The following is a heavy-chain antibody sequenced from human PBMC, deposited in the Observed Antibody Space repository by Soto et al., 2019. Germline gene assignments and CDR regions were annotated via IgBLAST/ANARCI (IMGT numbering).Heavy chain of an antibody. V-gene: IGHV3-23*01. CDR2: ISGSGDTT. D-gene: IGHD1-20*01. CDR3: AKDMKYNWNDDDY. J-gene: IGHJ4*01. Sequence: EVQLLESGGGLVQPGGSLRLSCAGSGFTLSSYAMSWVRQAPGKGLEWVSAISGSGDTTYYADSVKGRFTISRDNSKNTLYLQMNSLRVEDTAVYYCAKDMKYNWNDDDYWGHGILVTVSS. CDR1: GFTLSSYA.